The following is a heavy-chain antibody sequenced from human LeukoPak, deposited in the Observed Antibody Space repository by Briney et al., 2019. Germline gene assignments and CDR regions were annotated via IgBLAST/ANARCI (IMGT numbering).Heavy chain of an antibody. D-gene: IGHD3-10*01. V-gene: IGHV3-66*01. CDR3: ARGSGISTIYFDY. Sequence: GGSLRLSCAASGFTVSSNYMSWVRQAPGKGLEWVSVIYSGGSTYYADSVKGRFTISRDNSKNTLYLQMNSLRAEDTAVYYCARGSGISTIYFDYWGQGSLVTVSS. J-gene: IGHJ4*02. CDR1: GFTVSSNY. CDR2: IYSGGST.